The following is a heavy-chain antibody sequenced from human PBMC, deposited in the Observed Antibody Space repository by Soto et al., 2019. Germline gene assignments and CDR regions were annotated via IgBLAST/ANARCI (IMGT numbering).Heavy chain of an antibody. Sequence: SVKVSCKASGGTFSSYSISWVLQAPGQGLEWMGGIIPIFGTANYAQKFQGRVTITADESTSTAYMELSSLRSEDTAVYYCAREVVVAATHWFDPWGQGTLVTVSS. CDR1: GGTFSSYS. D-gene: IGHD2-15*01. CDR3: AREVVVAATHWFDP. J-gene: IGHJ5*02. CDR2: IIPIFGTA. V-gene: IGHV1-69*13.